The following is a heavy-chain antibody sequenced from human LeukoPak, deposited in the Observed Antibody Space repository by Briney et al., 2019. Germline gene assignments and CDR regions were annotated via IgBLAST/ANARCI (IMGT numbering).Heavy chain of an antibody. Sequence: GSLRLSCGASGFTFSSYAVNWVRQAPGKGLEWVSAISGSGGSTYYADSVKGRFTISRDNSKSTLYLQMSSLRAEDTAVYYCARSGRQCSGAICYNAPFDPWGQGTLVTVSS. V-gene: IGHV3-23*01. CDR3: ARSGRQCSGAICYNAPFDP. CDR1: GFTFSSYA. J-gene: IGHJ5*02. CDR2: ISGSGGST. D-gene: IGHD2-2*02.